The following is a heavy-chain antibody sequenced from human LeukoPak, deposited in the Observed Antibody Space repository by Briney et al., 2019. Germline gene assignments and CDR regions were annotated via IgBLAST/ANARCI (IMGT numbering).Heavy chain of an antibody. V-gene: IGHV4-59*08. CDR2: IYYSGST. CDR3: ARLNHLSLWFLDY. D-gene: IGHD3-10*01. Sequence: SETLSLTCTVSGGSISSYYWSWIRQPPGKGLEWIGYIYYSGSTNYNPSLKSRVTISVDTSQNQFSLELSSVTAADTAVYYCARLNHLSLWFLDYWGQGTLVTVSS. J-gene: IGHJ4*02. CDR1: GGSISSYY.